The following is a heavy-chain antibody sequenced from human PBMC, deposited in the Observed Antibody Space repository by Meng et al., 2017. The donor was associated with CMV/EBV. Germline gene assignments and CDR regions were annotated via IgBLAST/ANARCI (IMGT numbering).Heavy chain of an antibody. CDR3: ARGSRYGDRLTSMYDAFDI. Sequence: GESLKISCAASGFTFSSYWMHWVRQAPGKGLVWVSRINSDGSSTSYADSVNGRFTISRDNAKNTLYLQMNSLRAEDTAVYYCARGSRYGDRLTSMYDAFDIWGQGTMVTVSS. V-gene: IGHV3-74*01. D-gene: IGHD4-17*01. CDR2: INSDGSST. J-gene: IGHJ3*02. CDR1: GFTFSSYW.